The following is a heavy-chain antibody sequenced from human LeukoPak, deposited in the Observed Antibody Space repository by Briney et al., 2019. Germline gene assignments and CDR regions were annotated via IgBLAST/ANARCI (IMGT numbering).Heavy chain of an antibody. D-gene: IGHD2-15*01. J-gene: IGHJ5*02. V-gene: IGHV3-53*01. CDR3: ARGGGYCSGGSCYNWFDP. Sequence: GGSLRLSCAASGFTVSSNYMSWVRQAPGKGLEWVSVIYSGGSTYYADSVKGRFTISRDNSKNTLYLQMNSLRAEDTAVYYCARGGGYCSGGSCYNWFDPWGQGTLVTVSS. CDR2: IYSGGST. CDR1: GFTVSSNY.